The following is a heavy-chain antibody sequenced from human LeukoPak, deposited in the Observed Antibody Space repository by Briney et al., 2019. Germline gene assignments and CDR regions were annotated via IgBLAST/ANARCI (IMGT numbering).Heavy chain of an antibody. D-gene: IGHD4-17*01. J-gene: IGHJ5*02. CDR2: INHSGST. V-gene: IGHV4-34*01. CDR1: GGSFSGYY. CDR3: ARGRVKYYGDYGRWFDP. Sequence: SETLSLTCAVYGGSFSGYYCSWIRQPPGKGLECIGEINHSGSTNYNPSLKSRVTISVDMSKNQFSLKLSSVTAADTAVYYCARGRVKYYGDYGRWFDPWGQGTLVTVSS.